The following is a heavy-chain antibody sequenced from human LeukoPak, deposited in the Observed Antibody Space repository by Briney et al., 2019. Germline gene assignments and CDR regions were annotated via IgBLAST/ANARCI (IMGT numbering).Heavy chain of an antibody. J-gene: IGHJ5*02. V-gene: IGHV4-39*01. Sequence: SETLSLTCTVSGGSISSSSYYWGWIRQPPGKGLEWIGSIYYSGSTYYNPSLKSRVTISVDTSKNQFSLKLSSVTAADTAVYYCARVGYYDILTGYDADWFDPWGQGTLVTVSS. CDR2: IYYSGST. CDR3: ARVGYYDILTGYDADWFDP. CDR1: GGSISSSSYY. D-gene: IGHD3-9*01.